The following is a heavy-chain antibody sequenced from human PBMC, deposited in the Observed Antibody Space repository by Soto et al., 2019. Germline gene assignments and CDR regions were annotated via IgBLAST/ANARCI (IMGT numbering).Heavy chain of an antibody. CDR3: ARETTSWSLYX. D-gene: IGHD2-2*01. CDR1: GFTFSTYW. Sequence: WGSLRLSCAASGFTFSTYWMHWVRQAPGKGLVWVGRSNSDGRSTDHAYSVKGRFTISRDNAKNTLYLQMNSLRVEDTAVYYCARETTSWSLYXWGQGMLVTISX. V-gene: IGHV3-74*01. J-gene: IGHJ4*02. CDR2: SNSDGRST.